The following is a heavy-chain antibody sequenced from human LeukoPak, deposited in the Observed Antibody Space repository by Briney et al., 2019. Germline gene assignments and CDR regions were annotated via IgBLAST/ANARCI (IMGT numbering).Heavy chain of an antibody. D-gene: IGHD3-9*01. V-gene: IGHV1-46*01. CDR3: AREVLRHFDWAHPPYMDV. Sequence: ASVKVSCKASGYTFTGYYMHWVRQAPGQGLEWMGIINPSGGSTSYAQKFQGRVTMTRDTSTSTVYMELSSLRSEDTAVYYCAREVLRHFDWAHPPYMDVWGKGTTVTVSS. J-gene: IGHJ6*03. CDR2: INPSGGST. CDR1: GYTFTGYY.